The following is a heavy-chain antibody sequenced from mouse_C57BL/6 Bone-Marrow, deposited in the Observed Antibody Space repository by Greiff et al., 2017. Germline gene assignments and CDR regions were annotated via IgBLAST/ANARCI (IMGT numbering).Heavy chain of an antibody. CDR3: ATRRYGYDEAWVAY. J-gene: IGHJ3*01. CDR2: ISSGGSST. V-gene: IGHV5-6*02. CDR1: GFTFSRYG. D-gene: IGHD2-2*01. Sequence: EVKLVESGGDLVKPGGSLKLSCAASGFTFSRYGMSWVRQTPDKRLEWVATISSGGSSTSYPASVKGRFTISRDNAKNTLYLHMSSLKSEDTAMYYCATRRYGYDEAWVAYWGQGTLVTVSA.